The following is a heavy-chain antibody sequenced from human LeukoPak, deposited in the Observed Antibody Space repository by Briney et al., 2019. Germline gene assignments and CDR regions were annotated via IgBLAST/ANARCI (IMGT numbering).Heavy chain of an antibody. Sequence: PSETLSLTCTVSGGSISSYYWSWIRQPPEKGLEWIGYIYYSGSTNYNPSLKSRVTISVDTSKNQFSLKLSSVTAADTAVYYCAREITIFGVVIDNWFDPWGQGTLVTVSS. CDR1: GGSISSYY. D-gene: IGHD3-3*01. V-gene: IGHV4-59*01. CDR2: IYYSGST. J-gene: IGHJ5*02. CDR3: AREITIFGVVIDNWFDP.